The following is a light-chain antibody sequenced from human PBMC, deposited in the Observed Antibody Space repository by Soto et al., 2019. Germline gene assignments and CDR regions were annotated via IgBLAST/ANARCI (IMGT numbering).Light chain of an antibody. Sequence: QAVVTQPHSASGTPGQRVTISCSGSLSNIGSNFIYWYQQLPGSAPKLLINRNNERPSGVPDRFSGSKSGTSASLAISGLRSEDEADYHCAAWDDSLRGVVFGGGTKVTVL. CDR2: RNN. J-gene: IGLJ2*01. V-gene: IGLV1-47*01. CDR1: LSNIGSNF. CDR3: AAWDDSLRGVV.